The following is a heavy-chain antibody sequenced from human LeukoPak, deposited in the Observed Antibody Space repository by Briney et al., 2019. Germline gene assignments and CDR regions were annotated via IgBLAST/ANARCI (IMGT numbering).Heavy chain of an antibody. D-gene: IGHD6-6*01. CDR1: GFTFSSYA. CDR2: ISSSSTTI. Sequence: GRSLRLSCAASGFTFSSYAMHWVRQAPGKGLEWLSYISSSSTTIYYADSVKGRFTISRDNAKNSLYLQMNSLRAEDTAVYFCAMIEQVVSNVEGGYWGQGTLVTVSS. J-gene: IGHJ4*02. V-gene: IGHV3-48*04. CDR3: AMIEQVVSNVEGGY.